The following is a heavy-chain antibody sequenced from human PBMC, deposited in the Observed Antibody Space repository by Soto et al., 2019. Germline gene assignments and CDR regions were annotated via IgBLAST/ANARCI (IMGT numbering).Heavy chain of an antibody. V-gene: IGHV1-2*04. CDR3: GRAYSSSDDFVY. Sequence: QVQLVQSGAEVKKPGASVKVSCKASGYAFTDYYMHWVRQAPGQGLEWMGWINRNSGGTNYAQKFQGWVTMTRDTLLSAAYMELHRGDTAVYYCGRAYSSSDDFVYWGQGTLVTVSS. D-gene: IGHD3-22*01. CDR2: INRNSGGT. CDR1: GYAFTDYY. J-gene: IGHJ4*02.